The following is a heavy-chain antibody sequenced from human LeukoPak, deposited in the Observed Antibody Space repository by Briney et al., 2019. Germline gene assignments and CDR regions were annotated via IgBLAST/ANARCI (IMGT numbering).Heavy chain of an antibody. V-gene: IGHV3-53*01. CDR3: ARDKSSPHAFDI. CDR2: IYSGGST. CDR1: GFTVSSNY. J-gene: IGHJ3*02. Sequence: GGSLRVSCADSGFTVSSNYIRSVRQAPGKGLEWVSIIYSGGSTYYADSVKGRFTISRDNSKNTLYLQMNSLRAEDTAVYYCARDKSSPHAFDIWGQGTMVTVSS.